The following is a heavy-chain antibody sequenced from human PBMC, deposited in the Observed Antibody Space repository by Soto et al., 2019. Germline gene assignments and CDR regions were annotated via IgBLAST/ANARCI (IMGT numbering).Heavy chain of an antibody. CDR2: IYYSGST. CDR1: GGSVSSGSYY. Sequence: QVQLQESGPGLVKPSETLSLTCTVSGGSVSSGSYYWSWIRQPPGKGLEWIGYIYYSGSTNYNPSLKRRVTITVDTSKNQFSLMQSSVTAADTAVYYCARVIDSKEGLVWGQGTTVTVSS. V-gene: IGHV4-61*01. J-gene: IGHJ6*02. D-gene: IGHD4-4*01. CDR3: ARVIDSKEGLV.